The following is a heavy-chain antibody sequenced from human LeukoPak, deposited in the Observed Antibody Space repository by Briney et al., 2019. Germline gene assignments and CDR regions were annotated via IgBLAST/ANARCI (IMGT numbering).Heavy chain of an antibody. CDR3: AKDRDSRYFDY. J-gene: IGHJ4*02. CDR1: GFTFSISS. D-gene: IGHD3-10*01. Sequence: PGGSLRLTCVASGFTFSISSMSWVRQAPGKGLEWVAVISYDGSNKYYADSVKGRFTISRDNSKNTLYLQMNSLRAEDTAVYYCAKDRDSRYFDYWGQGTLVTVSS. V-gene: IGHV3-30*18. CDR2: ISYDGSNK.